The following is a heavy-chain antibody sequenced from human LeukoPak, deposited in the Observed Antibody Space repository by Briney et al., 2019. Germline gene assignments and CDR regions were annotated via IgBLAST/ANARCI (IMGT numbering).Heavy chain of an antibody. V-gene: IGHV4-39*07. D-gene: IGHD1-26*01. CDR2: IYYSGST. Sequence: SETLSLTCTVSGGSISSSSYYWGWIRQPPGKGLEWIGSIYYSGSTYYNPSLKSRVTISVDTSKNQFSLKLSSVTAADTAVYYCARDLGRGGSYYAGDAFDIWGQGTMVTVSS. J-gene: IGHJ3*02. CDR3: ARDLGRGGSYYAGDAFDI. CDR1: GGSISSSSYY.